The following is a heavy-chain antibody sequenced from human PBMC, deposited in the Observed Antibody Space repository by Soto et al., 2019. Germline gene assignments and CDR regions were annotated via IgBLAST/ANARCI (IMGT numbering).Heavy chain of an antibody. Sequence: SCKASGYTFTSYYMHWVRQAPGQGLEWMGIINPSGGSTSYAQKFQGRVTMTRDTSTSTVYMELSSLRSEDTAVYYCAREISGLGELSTWGQGTLVTVSS. CDR1: GYTFTSYY. CDR3: AREISGLGELST. CDR2: INPSGGST. D-gene: IGHD3-16*02. J-gene: IGHJ5*02. V-gene: IGHV1-46*01.